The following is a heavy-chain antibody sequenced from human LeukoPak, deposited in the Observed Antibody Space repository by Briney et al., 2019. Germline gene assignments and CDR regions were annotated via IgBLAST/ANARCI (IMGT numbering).Heavy chain of an antibody. D-gene: IGHD3-9*01. CDR3: ARDEIYYDILTGYRHFDY. CDR2: IRFDGSTK. Sequence: GGSLRLSCATSGFTFSNYGMHWVRQAPGKGLEWVAFIRFDGSTKYYADSVKGRFTISRDNSKNTFYLQMNSLRGGDTAVYYCARDEIYYDILTGYRHFDYWGQGTLVTVFS. V-gene: IGHV3-30*02. J-gene: IGHJ4*02. CDR1: GFTFSNYG.